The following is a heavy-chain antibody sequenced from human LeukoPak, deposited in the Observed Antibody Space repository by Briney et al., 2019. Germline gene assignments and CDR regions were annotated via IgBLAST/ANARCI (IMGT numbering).Heavy chain of an antibody. CDR1: RYTFTSYY. CDR3: ARAMVDYYYYGMDV. V-gene: IGHV1-46*01. Sequence: ASVRVCCKASRYTFTSYYMHWVRQTPVHGLERMGIINPSGGSTSYAQKFQGRVTMTRDTSTSTVYMELSSMRSEDTAVYYCARAMVDYYYYGMDVWGQGTTVTGSS. D-gene: IGHD3-10*01. CDR2: INPSGGST. J-gene: IGHJ6*02.